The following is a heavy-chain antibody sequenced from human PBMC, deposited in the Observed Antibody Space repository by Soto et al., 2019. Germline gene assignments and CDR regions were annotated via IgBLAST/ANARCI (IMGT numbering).Heavy chain of an antibody. D-gene: IGHD5-12*01. J-gene: IGHJ6*02. Sequence: GGSLRLSCAASGFTFSSYAMHWVRQAPGKGLEWVAVISYDGSNKYYADSVKGRFTISRDNSKNTLYLQMNSLRAEDTAVYYCARDGGPDVDIVATISEYYYGMDVWGQGTTVTV. CDR3: ARDGGPDVDIVATISEYYYGMDV. CDR2: ISYDGSNK. CDR1: GFTFSSYA. V-gene: IGHV3-30-3*01.